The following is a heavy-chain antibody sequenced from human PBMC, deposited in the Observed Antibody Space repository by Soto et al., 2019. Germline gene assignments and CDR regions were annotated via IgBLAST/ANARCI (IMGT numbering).Heavy chain of an antibody. V-gene: IGHV4-34*01. Sequence: ASETLSLTCAVYGGSFSGYYWSWIRQPPGKGLEWIGEINHSGSTNYNPSLKSRVTISVDTSKNQFSLKLSSVTAADTAVYYCARRDPWMTTVTNFDYWGQGTLVTVSS. CDR1: GGSFSGYY. CDR3: ARRDPWMTTVTNFDY. J-gene: IGHJ4*02. CDR2: INHSGST. D-gene: IGHD4-17*01.